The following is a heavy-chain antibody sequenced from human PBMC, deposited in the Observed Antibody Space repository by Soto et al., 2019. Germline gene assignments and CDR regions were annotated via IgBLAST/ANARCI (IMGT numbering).Heavy chain of an antibody. CDR2: IASSGSYV. D-gene: IGHD3-3*02. V-gene: IGHV3-21*01. Sequence: GGSLRLSCVTSGFTFSRNTMNWVRQAPGKGLEWVASIASSGSYVYYADSVKGRFSASRDNAKNSLSLQMDSLRPDDTAIYFCVKDEGIEAMDVWGQGTTVTVSS. CDR1: GFTFSRNT. CDR3: VKDEGIEAMDV. J-gene: IGHJ6*02.